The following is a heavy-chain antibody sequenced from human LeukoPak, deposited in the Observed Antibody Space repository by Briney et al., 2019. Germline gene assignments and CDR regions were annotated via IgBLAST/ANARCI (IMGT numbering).Heavy chain of an antibody. V-gene: IGHV3-23*01. CDR1: GFTLRSFA. J-gene: IGHJ6*03. D-gene: IGHD2-21*01. CDR3: AKKEGDTYFSWYMDV. Sequence: GGSLRLSCAASGFTLRSFAMSWVRQAPGKGLEWVSGIIGSGRTTFYADSVKGRFTISRDNSKNTLYLQMNSLRAEDTAIYYCAKKEGDTYFSWYMDVWGKGTTDTVSS. CDR2: IIGSGRTT.